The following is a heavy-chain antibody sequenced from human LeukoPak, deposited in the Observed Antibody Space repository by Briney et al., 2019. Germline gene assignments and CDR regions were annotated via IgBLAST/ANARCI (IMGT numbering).Heavy chain of an antibody. CDR3: ARGLYFYGSGTYYGNWFDP. Sequence: SETLSLTCAVYGGSFSGYYWSWIRLPPGKGLEWIGYIYYSGSTNYNPSLKSRVTISVDMSKNQFSLKLSSVTAADTAVYYCARGLYFYGSGTYYGNWFDPWGQGTLVTVSS. D-gene: IGHD3-10*01. CDR1: GGSFSGYY. CDR2: IYYSGST. J-gene: IGHJ5*02. V-gene: IGHV4-59*01.